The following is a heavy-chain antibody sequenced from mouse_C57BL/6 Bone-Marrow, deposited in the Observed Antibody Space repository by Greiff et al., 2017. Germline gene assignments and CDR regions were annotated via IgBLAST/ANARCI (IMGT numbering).Heavy chain of an antibody. Sequence: DVKLVESGGGLVQPGESLKLSCESNEYEFPSHDMSWVRKTPEKRLELVAAINSDGGSTYYPDTMERRFIISRDNAKKTLYLQMSSLRSEDTALYYCARPPTIVTTRADWGQGTLVTVSA. V-gene: IGHV5-2*01. CDR2: INSDGGST. CDR3: ARPPTIVTTRAD. CDR1: EYEFPSHD. D-gene: IGHD2-5*01. J-gene: IGHJ3*01.